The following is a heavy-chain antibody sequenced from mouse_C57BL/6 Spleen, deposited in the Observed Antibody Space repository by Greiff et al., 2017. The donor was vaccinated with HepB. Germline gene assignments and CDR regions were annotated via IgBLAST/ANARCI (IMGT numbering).Heavy chain of an antibody. CDR2: ISYDGSN. V-gene: IGHV3-6*01. J-gene: IGHJ3*01. CDR1: GYSITSGYY. CDR3: AFYDGYYGRFAY. Sequence: EVKVEESGPGLVKPSQSLSLTCSVTGYSITSGYYWNWIRQFPGNKLEWMGYISYDGSNNYNPSLKNRISITRDTSKNQFFLKLNSVTTEDTATYYCAFYDGYYGRFAYWGQGTLVTVSA. D-gene: IGHD2-3*01.